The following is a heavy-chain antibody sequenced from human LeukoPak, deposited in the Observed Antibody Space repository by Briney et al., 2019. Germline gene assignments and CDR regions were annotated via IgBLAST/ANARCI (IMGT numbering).Heavy chain of an antibody. CDR1: GFTFSSYA. V-gene: IGHV3-64*01. CDR3: ARAPGVTTNWFDP. CDR2: ISSNGGST. D-gene: IGHD2-21*02. J-gene: IGHJ5*02. Sequence: PGGSLRLSCAASGFTFSSYAMHWVRQAPGKGLEYVSAISSNGGSTYYANSVKGRFTISRDNSKNTLYLQVGSLRAEDMAVYYCARAPGVTTNWFDPWGQGTLVTVSS.